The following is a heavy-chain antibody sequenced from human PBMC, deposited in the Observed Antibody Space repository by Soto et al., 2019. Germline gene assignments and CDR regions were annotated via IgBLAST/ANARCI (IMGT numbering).Heavy chain of an antibody. V-gene: IGHV4-59*01. D-gene: IGHD6-19*01. CDR3: ARAPYSSGINWFDP. CDR2: IYYSGST. J-gene: IGHJ5*02. CDR1: GGSISSYY. Sequence: SETLSLTCTVSGGSISSYYWSWIRQPPGKGLEWIGYIYYSGSTNYNPSLKSRVTISVDTSKNQFSLKLSSVTAADTAVYYCARAPYSSGINWFDPWGQGTLVTVS.